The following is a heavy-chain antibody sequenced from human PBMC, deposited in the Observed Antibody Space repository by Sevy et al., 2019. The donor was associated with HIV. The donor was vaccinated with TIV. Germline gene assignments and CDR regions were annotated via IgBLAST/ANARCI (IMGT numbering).Heavy chain of an antibody. V-gene: IGHV1-24*01. D-gene: IGHD1-20*01. Sequence: ASVKVSCKLSGSILTELSMHWVRQAPGKGLEWMGGFDPEHGETIYAHNFQGRVTMTEDTTTETAYMKLSRLRSEDTAVYYSATCGSQPLLPRGVYNFYAMDVWGQGTTVTVSS. J-gene: IGHJ6*02. CDR2: FDPEHGET. CDR3: ATCGSQPLLPRGVYNFYAMDV. CDR1: GSILTELS.